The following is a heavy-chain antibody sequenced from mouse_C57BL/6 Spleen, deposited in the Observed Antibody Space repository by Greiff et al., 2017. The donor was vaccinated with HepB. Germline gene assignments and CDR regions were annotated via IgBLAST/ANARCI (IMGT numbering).Heavy chain of an antibody. V-gene: IGHV1-4*01. CDR1: GYTFTSYT. Sequence: VQLQQSGAELARPGASVKMSCKASGYTFTSYTMHWVKQRPGQGLEWIGYINPSSGYTKYNQKFKDKATLTADKSSSTAYMQLSSLTSEDSAVYYCARDVYDYVYAMDYWGQGTSVTVSS. CDR3: ARDVYDYVYAMDY. D-gene: IGHD2-4*01. CDR2: INPSSGYT. J-gene: IGHJ4*01.